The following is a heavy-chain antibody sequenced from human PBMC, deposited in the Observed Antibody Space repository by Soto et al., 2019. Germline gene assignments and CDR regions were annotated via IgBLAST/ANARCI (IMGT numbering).Heavy chain of an antibody. V-gene: IGHV3-48*02. CDR2: ISSSSSTI. Sequence: PGGSLRLSCTASGFTFSSYGMNWVRQAPGKGPEWVSYISSSSSTIYYVDSVKGRFTISRDNAKYSLYLQMNSLRDEDTAVYYCARDRYSYYDFWSGSLPYYYYGMDVWGQGTTVTVSS. D-gene: IGHD3-3*01. J-gene: IGHJ6*02. CDR1: GFTFSSYG. CDR3: ARDRYSYYDFWSGSLPYYYYGMDV.